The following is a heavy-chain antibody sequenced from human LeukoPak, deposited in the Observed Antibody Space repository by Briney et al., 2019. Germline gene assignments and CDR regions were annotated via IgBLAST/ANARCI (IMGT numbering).Heavy chain of an antibody. CDR3: ARGRGLYSYGPRAFDI. CDR2: INHSGST. D-gene: IGHD5-18*01. V-gene: IGHV4-34*01. Sequence: PSETLSLTCAVHGGSFSGYYWSWIRQPPGKGLEWIGEINHSGSTNYNPSLKSRVTISVDTSKNQFSLKLSSVTAADTAVYYCARGRGLYSYGPRAFDIWGQGTMVTVSS. CDR1: GGSFSGYY. J-gene: IGHJ3*02.